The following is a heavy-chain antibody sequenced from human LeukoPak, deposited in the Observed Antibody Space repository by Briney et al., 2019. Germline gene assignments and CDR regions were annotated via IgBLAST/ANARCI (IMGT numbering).Heavy chain of an antibody. CDR2: INWNGGST. CDR3: SRGSYYFDYYYYYMYV. Sequence: GGSLRLSCAASGFTFDDYGMSWVRQAPGKGLEWVSGINWNGGSTGYADSVKGRFTISRDNAKNSLYLQMNSLRAEDTALYYCSRGSYYFDYYYYYMYVWGKGTTVTVSS. D-gene: IGHD1-26*01. CDR1: GFTFDDYG. J-gene: IGHJ6*03. V-gene: IGHV3-20*04.